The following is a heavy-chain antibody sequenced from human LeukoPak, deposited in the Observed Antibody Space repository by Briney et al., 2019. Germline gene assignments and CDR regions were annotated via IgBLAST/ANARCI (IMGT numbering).Heavy chain of an antibody. D-gene: IGHD5-18*01. CDR3: ARGDTAMVNHAFDI. V-gene: IGHV4-59*01. CDR2: IYYSGST. J-gene: IGHJ4*02. CDR1: GGSISSYY. Sequence: SETLSLTCTVSGGSISSYYWSWIRQPPGKGLEWIGNIYYSGSTNYNPSLKSRVTISVDTSKNQFSLKLSSVTAADTAVYYCARGDTAMVNHAFDIWGQGTLVTVSS.